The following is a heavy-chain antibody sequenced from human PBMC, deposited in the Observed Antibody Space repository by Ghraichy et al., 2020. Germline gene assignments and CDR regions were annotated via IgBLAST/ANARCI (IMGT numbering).Heavy chain of an antibody. CDR3: ARVVCWGSTSCYPYMDV. V-gene: IGHV3-21*01. CDR2: ISSSSSYI. D-gene: IGHD2-2*01. Sequence: GGSLRLSCAASGFTFSSYSMNWVRQAPGKGLEWVSSISSSSSYIYYADSVKGRFTISRDNAKNSLYLQMNSLRAEDTAVYYCARVVCWGSTSCYPYMDVWGKGTTVTVSS. J-gene: IGHJ6*03. CDR1: GFTFSSYS.